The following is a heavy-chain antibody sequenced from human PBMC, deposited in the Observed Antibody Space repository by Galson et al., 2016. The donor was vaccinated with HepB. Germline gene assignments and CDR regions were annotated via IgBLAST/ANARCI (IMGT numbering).Heavy chain of an antibody. J-gene: IGHJ2*01. CDR3: ARASHYENIGFFDDL. CDR2: FRASGRST. CDR1: GFTLSNYS. V-gene: IGHV3-23*01. Sequence: SLRLSCAASGFTLSNYSMSWIRQTPGMGLQWVSAFRASGRSTFYADSVKGRFTVSRDISKNTVYLQMTALKAEDTAVYYCARASHYENIGFFDDLWGRGTMVAVSS. D-gene: IGHD3-22*01.